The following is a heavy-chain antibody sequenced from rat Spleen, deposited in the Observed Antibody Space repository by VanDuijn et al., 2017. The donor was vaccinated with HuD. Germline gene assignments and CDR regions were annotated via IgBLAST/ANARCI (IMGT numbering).Heavy chain of an antibody. D-gene: IGHD1-11*01. J-gene: IGHJ2*01. CDR3: GRRDYGGYGDY. Sequence: EEQLVESGGGLVQPGRSLKLSCAASGITFSNYGMAWVRQAPAKGLEWVATISFDGSATYYRDSVKGRFIISRDNAKSTLYLQMDSLRSEDTATYYCGRRDYGGYGDYWGQGVMVTVSS. V-gene: IGHV5-29*01. CDR1: GITFSNYG. CDR2: ISFDGSAT.